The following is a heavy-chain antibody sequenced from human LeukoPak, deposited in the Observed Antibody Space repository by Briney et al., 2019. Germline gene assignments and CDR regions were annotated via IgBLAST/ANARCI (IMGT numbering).Heavy chain of an antibody. CDR1: GYTFIGYY. CDR2: ISVYNGNT. V-gene: IGHV1-18*04. J-gene: IGHJ4*02. D-gene: IGHD3-10*01. CDR3: ARREGLVTMAS. Sequence: VASVKVSCKASGYTFIGYYMHWVRQAPGQGLEWMGWISVYNGNTNYAEKLQGRVTLTTDTSTSTAYMELRSLRSNDTAVYYCARREGLVTMASWGQGTLVTVSS.